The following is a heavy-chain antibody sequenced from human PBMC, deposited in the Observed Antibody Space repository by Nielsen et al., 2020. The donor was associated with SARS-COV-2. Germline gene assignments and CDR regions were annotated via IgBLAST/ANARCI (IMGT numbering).Heavy chain of an antibody. CDR3: AKDLHHYDILTGYFPRGYYYYYGMDV. Sequence: GGSLRLSCAASGFTFSSYGMHWVRQAPGKGLEWVAVISYDGSNKYYADSVKGRFTISRDNSKNTLYLQMNSLRAEDTAVYYCAKDLHHYDILTGYFPRGYYYYYGMDVWGQGTTVTVSS. D-gene: IGHD3-9*01. V-gene: IGHV3-30*18. CDR1: GFTFSSYG. CDR2: ISYDGSNK. J-gene: IGHJ6*02.